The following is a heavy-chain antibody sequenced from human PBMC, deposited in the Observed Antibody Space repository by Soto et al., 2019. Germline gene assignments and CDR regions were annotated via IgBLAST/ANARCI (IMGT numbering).Heavy chain of an antibody. CDR3: AAPPRY. D-gene: IGHD6-6*01. V-gene: IGHV4-59*01. Sequence: SETLSLTCTVSGGSISSYYWSWIRQPPGKGLEWIGYIYYSANPNYNPSLKSRVTISQDTSKNQFSLKLTSVTAADTAVYYCAAPPRYWGQGTLVTVSS. CDR2: IYYSANP. J-gene: IGHJ4*02. CDR1: GGSISSYY.